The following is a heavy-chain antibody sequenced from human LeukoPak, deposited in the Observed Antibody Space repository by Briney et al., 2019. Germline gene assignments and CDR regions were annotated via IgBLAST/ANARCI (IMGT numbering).Heavy chain of an antibody. CDR1: GYTFTSYG. D-gene: IGHD6-19*01. CDR2: ISAYNGNT. CDR3: ARVGSSGWHEDYYFDY. Sequence: GASVKVSCKASGYTFTSYGISWVRQAPGQGLEWMGWISAYNGNTNYAQKLQGRVTMTTDTSTSTAYMELRCLRSDDTAVYYCARVGSSGWHEDYYFDYWGQGTLVTVSS. J-gene: IGHJ4*02. V-gene: IGHV1-18*01.